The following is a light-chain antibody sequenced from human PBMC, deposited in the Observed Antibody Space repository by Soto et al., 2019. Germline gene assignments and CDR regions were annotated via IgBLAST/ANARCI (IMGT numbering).Light chain of an antibody. CDR1: QGISNY. CDR3: QKYNSAPWT. J-gene: IGKJ1*01. V-gene: IGKV1-27*01. Sequence: DIQMTQSPSSLSAFVGDRVTITGRASQGISNYLAWYQQKPGKVPKLLIYAASTLQSGVPSRFSGSGSGTDFTLTISSLQPEDVATYYCQKYNSAPWTFGQGTKVEIK. CDR2: AAS.